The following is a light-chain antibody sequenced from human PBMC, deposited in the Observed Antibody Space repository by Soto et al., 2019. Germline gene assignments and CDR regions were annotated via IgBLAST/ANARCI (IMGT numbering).Light chain of an antibody. CDR3: CSYAGNPYV. CDR1: SSDVGSYYL. CDR2: EVT. V-gene: IGLV2-23*02. Sequence: QPVLNKPASGSGSPGQAITISCTGTSSDVGSYYLVSWYQQHPGKAPKLMIYEVTKRPSGVSNRFSGSKSGNTASLTISGLQAEDEADYYCCSYAGNPYVFGTGTKVTVL. J-gene: IGLJ1*01.